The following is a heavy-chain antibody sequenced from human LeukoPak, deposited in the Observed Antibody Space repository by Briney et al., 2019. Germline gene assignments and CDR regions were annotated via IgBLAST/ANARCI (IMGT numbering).Heavy chain of an antibody. Sequence: GGPLRLSCAASGFTFSSYAMHWVRQAPGKGLEWVAVISYDGSNKYYADSVKGRFTISRDNSKNTLYLQMNSLRAEDTAVYYCARDPHYGSGSFDYWGQGTLVTVSS. CDR3: ARDPHYGSGSFDY. J-gene: IGHJ4*02. CDR1: GFTFSSYA. V-gene: IGHV3-30-3*01. D-gene: IGHD3-10*01. CDR2: ISYDGSNK.